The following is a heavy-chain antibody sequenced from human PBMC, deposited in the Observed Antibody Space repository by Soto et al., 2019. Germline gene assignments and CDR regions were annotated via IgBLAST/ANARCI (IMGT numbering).Heavy chain of an antibody. V-gene: IGHV3-30-3*01. D-gene: IGHD1-26*01. CDR3: ARIVGATLLDY. J-gene: IGHJ4*02. Sequence: PGGSLRLSCAASGFTFSSYAMHWVRQAPGKGLEWVAVISYDGSNKYYADSVKGRFTISRDNSKNTPYLQMNSLRAEDMAVYYCARIVGATLLDYWGQGTLVTVSS. CDR2: ISYDGSNK. CDR1: GFTFSSYA.